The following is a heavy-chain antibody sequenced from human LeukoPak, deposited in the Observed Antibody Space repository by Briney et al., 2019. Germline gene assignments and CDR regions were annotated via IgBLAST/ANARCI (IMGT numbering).Heavy chain of an antibody. J-gene: IGHJ6*02. CDR2: TVSEIDGGTT. CDR3: TTDEDWNYARKDV. Sequence: GGSLRLSCAAAGLTFNYAWLSWVRQVPGKGLEWVDQTVSEIDGGTTDYAAPVKGRFTISRDDSKSTLYLQMNSLKIEDTAVYYCTTDEDWNYARKDVWGQGATVIVSS. V-gene: IGHV3-15*04. CDR1: GLTFNYAW. D-gene: IGHD1-7*01.